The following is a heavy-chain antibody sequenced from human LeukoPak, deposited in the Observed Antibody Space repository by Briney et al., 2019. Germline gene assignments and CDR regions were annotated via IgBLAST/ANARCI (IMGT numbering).Heavy chain of an antibody. CDR1: GYTFTGYY. D-gene: IGHD3-22*01. J-gene: IGHJ4*02. V-gene: IGHV1-2*02. CDR3: AREKRATYYYDSSGYYPLDY. CDR2: INPNSGGT. Sequence: ASVKVSCKASGYTFTGYYMHWVRQAPGQGLEWMGWINPNSGGTNYAQKFQGRVTMTRDTSISTAYMELSRLRAEDTAVYYCAREKRATYYYDSSGYYPLDYWGQGTLVTVSS.